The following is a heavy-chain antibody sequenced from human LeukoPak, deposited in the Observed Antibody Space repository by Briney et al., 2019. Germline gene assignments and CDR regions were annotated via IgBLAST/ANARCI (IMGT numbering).Heavy chain of an antibody. CDR1: GYTFTGYY. J-gene: IGHJ4*02. CDR2: INPNSGGT. V-gene: IGHV1-2*06. D-gene: IGHD2-2*01. CDR3: ARGDIVVVPDTNFDH. Sequence: ASVKVSCTASGYTFTGYYMHWVRQAPGQGLEWMGRINPNSGGTNYAQKFQGRVTMTRDTSISTAYMELSRLRSDDTAVYYCARGDIVVVPDTNFDHWGQGTLVTVSS.